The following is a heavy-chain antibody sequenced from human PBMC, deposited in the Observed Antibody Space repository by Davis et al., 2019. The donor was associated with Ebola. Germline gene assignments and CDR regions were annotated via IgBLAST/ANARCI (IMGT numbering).Heavy chain of an antibody. J-gene: IGHJ4*02. CDR1: GGSISSGDYY. V-gene: IGHV4-30-4*01. Sequence: MPSETLSLTCTVSGGSISSGDYYWSWIRQPPGKGLEWIGYIYYSGSTYYNPSLKSRVTISVDTSKNQFSLKLSSVTAADTAVYYCARDSGGSPYYFDYWGQGTLVTVSS. CDR3: ARDSGGSPYYFDY. D-gene: IGHD2-15*01. CDR2: IYYSGST.